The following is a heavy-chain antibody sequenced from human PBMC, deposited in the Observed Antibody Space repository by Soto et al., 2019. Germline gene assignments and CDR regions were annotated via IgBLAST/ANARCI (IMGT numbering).Heavy chain of an antibody. D-gene: IGHD1-7*01. CDR1: GFTFSSYG. J-gene: IGHJ4*02. CDR3: AKDLYNWNYLAPFDY. CDR2: ISYDGSNK. V-gene: IGHV3-30*18. Sequence: SLRLSCAASGFTFSSYGMHWVRQAPGKGLEWVAVISYDGSNKYYADSVKGRFTISRDNSKNTLYLQMNSLRAEDTAVYYCAKDLYNWNYLAPFDYWGQGTLVTVSS.